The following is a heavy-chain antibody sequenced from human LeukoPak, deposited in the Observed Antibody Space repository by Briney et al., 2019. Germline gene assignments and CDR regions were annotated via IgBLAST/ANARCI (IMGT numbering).Heavy chain of an antibody. Sequence: SETLSLTCTVSGGSISSSSYYWGWIRQPPGKGLEWIGSIYYSGRTYYNPSLKSRVTISLDTSKNQFSLKLSSVTAADTAVYYCARVTRLGIAVAGQENWFDSWGQGTLVTVSS. CDR3: ARVTRLGIAVAGQENWFDS. CDR2: IYYSGRT. CDR1: GGSISSSSYY. V-gene: IGHV4-39*07. D-gene: IGHD6-19*01. J-gene: IGHJ5*01.